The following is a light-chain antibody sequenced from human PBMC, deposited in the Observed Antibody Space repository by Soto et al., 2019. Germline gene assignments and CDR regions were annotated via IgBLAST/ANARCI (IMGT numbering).Light chain of an antibody. CDR3: GSWDSSLSAYV. J-gene: IGLJ1*01. V-gene: IGLV1-51*01. CDR2: DDD. CDR1: SSNIGGNS. Sequence: QSVMTQPPSVSAAQGQKVTISCSGRSSNIGGNSVSWYQQLPGTAPKLLIYDDDKRPSGIPDRFSGSKSGTSATLGITGLQTGDEADYYCGSWDSSLSAYVFGTGTKLTVL.